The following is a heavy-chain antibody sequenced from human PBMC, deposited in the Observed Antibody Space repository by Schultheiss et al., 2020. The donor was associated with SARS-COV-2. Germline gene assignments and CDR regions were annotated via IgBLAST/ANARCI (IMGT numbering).Heavy chain of an antibody. D-gene: IGHD1-26*01. CDR3: MRDSFVNSGYHYYGMDV. Sequence: GGSLRLSCVVSGFTFSSYGMHWVRQDPGKGLVWVSRINVDGSDTRYADSVKGRFTISKDNAKNTLYLQMHTLRVEDTAVYYCMRDSFVNSGYHYYGMDVWGQGTTVTVSS. V-gene: IGHV3-74*01. CDR1: GFTFSSYG. CDR2: INVDGSDT. J-gene: IGHJ6*02.